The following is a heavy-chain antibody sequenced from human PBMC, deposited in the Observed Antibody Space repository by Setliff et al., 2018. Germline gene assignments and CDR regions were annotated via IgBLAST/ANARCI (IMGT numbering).Heavy chain of an antibody. CDR1: GFTFKTYA. D-gene: IGHD3-10*01. CDR3: ARDGVFYAMDF. Sequence: SLRLSCVVSGFTFKTYAMSWVRQAPGKGLEWVSALSGSGGDTFYADSVKGRFTISRDNSRNTLYLQVNSLRAEDTAIYYCARDGVFYAMDFWGQGTTVTVSS. CDR2: LSGSGGDT. J-gene: IGHJ6*02. V-gene: IGHV3-23*01.